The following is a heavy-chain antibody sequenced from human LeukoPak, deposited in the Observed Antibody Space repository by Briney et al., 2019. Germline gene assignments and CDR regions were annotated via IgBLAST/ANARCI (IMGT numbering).Heavy chain of an antibody. D-gene: IGHD3-10*01. Sequence: ASVKVSCKASGYTFTNYYMHWVRQAPGQGLEWMGVINSSGGGTTYAQKVQGRVTMTRDTSTSTVYMELSSLRSEDTAVYYCARDVFGLDYWGQGTLVTVSS. CDR2: INSSGGGT. J-gene: IGHJ4*02. V-gene: IGHV1-46*01. CDR1: GYTFTNYY. CDR3: ARDVFGLDY.